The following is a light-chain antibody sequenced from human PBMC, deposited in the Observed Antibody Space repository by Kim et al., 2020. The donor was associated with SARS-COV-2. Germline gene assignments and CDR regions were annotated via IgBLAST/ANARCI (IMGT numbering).Light chain of an antibody. CDR3: QQRSNWPLSIT. J-gene: IGKJ5*01. V-gene: IGKV3-11*01. CDR2: DAS. Sequence: PGDRATLSCRASQTISTYLAWYQQKPGQPPRLLIYDASIRATDIPDRFSGSGFGTDFTLTISSLRPEDFAVYFCQQRSNWPLSITFGLGTRLEIK. CDR1: QTISTY.